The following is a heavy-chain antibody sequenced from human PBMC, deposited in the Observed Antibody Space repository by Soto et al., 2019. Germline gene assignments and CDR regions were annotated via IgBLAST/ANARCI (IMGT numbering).Heavy chain of an antibody. J-gene: IGHJ4*02. CDR2: INPKGGRP. V-gene: IGHV1-46*01. Sequence: QVQLVQSGAEVKKPGASVYVSCKASGYTFTSNFMHWVRQAPGQGLEWMAIINPKGGRPTYAQQCEGRVTVTTDTSTSTVYMELSSLRSDDTAVYFCARRSTVSDLDYWGQGTLVTVSS. CDR3: ARRSTVSDLDY. CDR1: GYTFTSNF.